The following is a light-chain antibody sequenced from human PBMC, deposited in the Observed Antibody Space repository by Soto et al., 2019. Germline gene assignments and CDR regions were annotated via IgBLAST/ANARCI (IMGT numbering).Light chain of an antibody. CDR2: GNT. J-gene: IGLJ1*01. Sequence: QSVLTQPPSVSGAPGQWVTISCTGSSSNIGAGYDVHWFQQLPGAAPKLLIYGNTNRPSGVPDRFSGSKSGTSASLAITGLQAEDEADYYCQSYASSLSPHYLFGPWTKVTVL. CDR1: SSNIGAGYD. CDR3: QSYASSLSPHYL. V-gene: IGLV1-40*01.